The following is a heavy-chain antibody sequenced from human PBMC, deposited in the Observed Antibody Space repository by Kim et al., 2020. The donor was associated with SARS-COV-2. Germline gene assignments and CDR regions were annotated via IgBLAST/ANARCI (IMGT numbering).Heavy chain of an antibody. Sequence: ASVKVSCKASGYTFTSYGISWVRQAPGQGLAWMGLISAYNGNTNYAQKLQGRVTMTTNTSTSTAYMELRTLRSDDTAVYYCAREYYYDSSNDAFDIWGQGTMVTVSS. J-gene: IGHJ3*02. D-gene: IGHD3-22*01. CDR1: GYTFTSYG. CDR2: ISAYNGNT. V-gene: IGHV1-18*01. CDR3: AREYYYDSSNDAFDI.